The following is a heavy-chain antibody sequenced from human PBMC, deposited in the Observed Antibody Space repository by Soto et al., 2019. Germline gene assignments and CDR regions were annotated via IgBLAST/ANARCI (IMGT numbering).Heavy chain of an antibody. J-gene: IGHJ4*02. D-gene: IGHD6-13*01. Sequence: PSETLSLTCAFSVYSISSGYYWGWIRQPPGKGLEWIGSIYHSGSTYYNPSLKSRVTISVDTSKNQFSLKLSSVTAADTAVYYCPRDQHKGYFDYWGQGTLVIVSS. CDR3: PRDQHKGYFDY. V-gene: IGHV4-38-2*02. CDR2: IYHSGST. CDR1: VYSISSGYY.